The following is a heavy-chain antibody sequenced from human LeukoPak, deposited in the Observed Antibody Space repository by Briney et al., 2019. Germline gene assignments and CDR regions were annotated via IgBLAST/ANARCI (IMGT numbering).Heavy chain of an antibody. V-gene: IGHV4-59*01. D-gene: IGHD2-2*01. J-gene: IGHJ3*02. CDR1: GGSINHYY. Sequence: SETLSLTCTVSGGSINHYYWSWIRQPPGKGLEWIANIYSSGSTNYNPSLKSRVTILVDTSKNQISLKLTSVTAADTAVYYCARVPRYCSGSSCYVGAFDIWGQGTMVTVSS. CDR3: ARVPRYCSGSSCYVGAFDI. CDR2: IYSSGST.